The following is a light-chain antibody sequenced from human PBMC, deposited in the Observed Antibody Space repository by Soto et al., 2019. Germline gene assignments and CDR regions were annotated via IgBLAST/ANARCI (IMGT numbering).Light chain of an antibody. Sequence: QSVLTQPPSVSGAPGQRVTISCTGSSSNIGAGYDVHWYQQLPGTAPKLLIYGNSNRPSGVPHRFSGAKSGTSASLAITGLQAEDEADYYYQSYDSSLSGYVVFGGGTKLTVL. V-gene: IGLV1-40*01. CDR1: SSNIGAGYD. J-gene: IGLJ2*01. CDR2: GNS. CDR3: QSYDSSLSGYVV.